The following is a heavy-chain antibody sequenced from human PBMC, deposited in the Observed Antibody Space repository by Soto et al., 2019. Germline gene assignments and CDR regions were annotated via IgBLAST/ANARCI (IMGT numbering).Heavy chain of an antibody. D-gene: IGHD6-13*01. V-gene: IGHV3-23*01. CDR1: GFTFSSYA. Sequence: LRLSCAASGFTFSSYAMSWVRQAPGKGLEWVSAISGSGGSTYYADSVKGRFTISRDNSKNTLYLQMNSLRAEDTAVYYCAKDRDSSSWYALDYYGMDVWGQGTTVTVSS. J-gene: IGHJ6*02. CDR3: AKDRDSSSWYALDYYGMDV. CDR2: ISGSGGST.